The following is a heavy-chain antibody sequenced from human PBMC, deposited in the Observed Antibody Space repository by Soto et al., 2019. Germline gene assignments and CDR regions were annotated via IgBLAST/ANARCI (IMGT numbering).Heavy chain of an antibody. CDR1: GFSISEYG. CDR2: FSGGRGGT. J-gene: IGHJ4*02. Sequence: EVQLLESGGGSVQPGGSLKLSCAVSGFSISEYGVTWVRQPPGKGLYWVSGFSGGRGGTFYADSVRGRFTISRDDSRNMVYLQMDSLGVEDTAVYDCVKWTGFGDSWGQGTLVTVSS. CDR3: VKWTGFGDS. V-gene: IGHV3-23*01. D-gene: IGHD3-10*01.